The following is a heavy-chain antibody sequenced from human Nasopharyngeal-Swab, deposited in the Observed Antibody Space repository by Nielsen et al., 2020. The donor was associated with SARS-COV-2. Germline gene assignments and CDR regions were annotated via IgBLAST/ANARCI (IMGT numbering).Heavy chain of an antibody. D-gene: IGHD7-27*01. Sequence: GGSLRLSCAASGFTFSNYWMSWVRQAPGKGLEWVANIKQDGSKKYYVESVKGRFTISRDNAKNSLYLQMNSLRAEDTAVYYCARDRSNWGSYYYYYGMDVWGQGTTVTVSS. J-gene: IGHJ6*02. CDR3: ARDRSNWGSYYYYYGMDV. CDR2: IKQDGSKK. CDR1: GFTFSNYW. V-gene: IGHV3-7*01.